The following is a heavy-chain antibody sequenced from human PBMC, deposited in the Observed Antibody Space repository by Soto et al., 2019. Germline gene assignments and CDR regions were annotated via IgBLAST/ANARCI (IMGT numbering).Heavy chain of an antibody. V-gene: IGHV4-30-4*01. Sequence: QVQLQESGPGLVKPSQTLSLTCTVSGGSISSGDYYWSCIRQPPGKGLEWIGYIYYSGSTYYNPSLTSRVPISVDTSKNQFYLKLSSVTAADPAVYDCAGASGFDLAKWCDHWGQGILVTVCS. D-gene: IGHD3-10*01. CDR3: AGASGFDLAKWCDH. J-gene: IGHJ5*02. CDR1: GGSISSGDYY. CDR2: IYYSGST.